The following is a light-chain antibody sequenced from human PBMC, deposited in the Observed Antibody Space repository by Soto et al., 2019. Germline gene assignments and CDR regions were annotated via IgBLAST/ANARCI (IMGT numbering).Light chain of an antibody. V-gene: IGLV2-8*01. CDR2: EVN. CDR3: NSYPGWLYV. CDR1: SSDVGGYNY. Sequence: QSALTQPPSASGSPGQSVTISCTGTSSDVGGYNYVSWYQHHPGKAPKLMIFEVNKRPSGVTDRFSGSKFGNTASLTVSGLQAEDDANYYCNSYPGWLYVFGTGTKLTVL. J-gene: IGLJ1*01.